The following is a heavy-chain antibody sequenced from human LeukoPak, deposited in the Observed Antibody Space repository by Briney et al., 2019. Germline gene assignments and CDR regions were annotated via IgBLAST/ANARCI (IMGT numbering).Heavy chain of an antibody. Sequence: GGSLRLSCAASGLTFSSYAMSWVRQAPGKGLEWVSSVNGSGYSAYYADSVKGRFTISRDNSKDTLFLQMSTLRVEDTAVYYCAKVVLYSSGWFFHHWGQGTLVTVSS. CDR2: VNGSGYSA. CDR1: GLTFSSYA. V-gene: IGHV3-23*01. D-gene: IGHD6-19*01. CDR3: AKVVLYSSGWFFHH. J-gene: IGHJ1*01.